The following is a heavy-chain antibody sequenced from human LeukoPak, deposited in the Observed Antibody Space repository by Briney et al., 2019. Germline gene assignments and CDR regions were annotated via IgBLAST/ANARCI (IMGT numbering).Heavy chain of an antibody. D-gene: IGHD3-22*01. CDR2: ISGSGGIT. CDR3: ARDPTRLRYDRSGYPDY. J-gene: IGHJ4*02. CDR1: GFSFSTYA. V-gene: IGHV3-23*01. Sequence: AGGSLRLSCAASGFSFSTYAMSWVRQAPGKGLEWVSSISGSGGITYYADSVKGRFTISRDNSKSTLYLQMNSLRADDTAIYYCARDPTRLRYDRSGYPDYWGQGSLVTVSS.